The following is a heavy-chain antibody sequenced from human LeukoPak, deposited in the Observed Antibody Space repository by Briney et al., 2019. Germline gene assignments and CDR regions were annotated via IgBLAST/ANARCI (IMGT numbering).Heavy chain of an antibody. CDR3: ARVGVLRYFDWLAVGAFDI. D-gene: IGHD3-9*01. J-gene: IGHJ3*02. CDR2: IYTTGST. CDR1: GGSISSGSYY. Sequence: SQTLSLTCTVSGGSISSGSYYWSWIRQPAGKGLEWIGHIYTTGSTNYNPSLKSRVTISVDTSKNQFSLKLSSVTAADTAVYYCARVGVLRYFDWLAVGAFDIWGQGTMVTVSS. V-gene: IGHV4-61*09.